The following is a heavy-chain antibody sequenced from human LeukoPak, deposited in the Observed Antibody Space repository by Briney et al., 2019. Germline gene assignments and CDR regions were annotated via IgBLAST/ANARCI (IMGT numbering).Heavy chain of an antibody. D-gene: IGHD6-19*01. CDR3: ARGGGWYSGWFDP. V-gene: IGHV1-2*02. J-gene: IGHJ5*02. CDR1: GYTFTGYY. CDR2: INPNSGGT. Sequence: ASVKVSCKASGYTFTGYYMHWVREAPGQGLEWMGWINPNSGGTNYAQKFQGRVTMTRDTSISTAYMELSRLRSDDTAVYYCARGGGWYSGWFDPWGQGTLVTVSS.